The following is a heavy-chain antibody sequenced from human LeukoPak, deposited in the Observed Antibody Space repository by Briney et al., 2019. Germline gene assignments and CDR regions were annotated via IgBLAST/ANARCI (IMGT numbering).Heavy chain of an antibody. D-gene: IGHD3-10*01. J-gene: IGHJ3*02. CDR3: AKDVFYGSGTLGGLAFDI. CDR1: GFTFSSYA. CDR2: ISWNSGSI. Sequence: GGSLRLSCAASGFTFSSYAMSWVRQAPGKGLEWVSGISWNSGSIGYADSVKGRFTISRDNAKNSLYLQMNSLRAEDTALYYCAKDVFYGSGTLGGLAFDIWGQGTMVTVSS. V-gene: IGHV3-9*01.